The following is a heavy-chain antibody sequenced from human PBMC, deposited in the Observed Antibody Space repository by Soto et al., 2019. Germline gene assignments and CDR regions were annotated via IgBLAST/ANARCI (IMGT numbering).Heavy chain of an antibody. CDR3: TKVRGADSRSSHIYDFTGLDV. J-gene: IGHJ6*02. CDR1: GFTFRTYG. V-gene: IGHV3-30*18. D-gene: IGHD6-6*01. Sequence: QVQLVESGGGAVQPGRSLRLSCAASGFTFRTYGMHWVRQAPGKGLVWLAVISNNGINKYCADSVKGRFTISRDNSRDPLFQHMSSLRAEDLAIYYCTKVRGADSRSSHIYDFTGLDVGGQETTVTV. CDR2: ISNNGINK.